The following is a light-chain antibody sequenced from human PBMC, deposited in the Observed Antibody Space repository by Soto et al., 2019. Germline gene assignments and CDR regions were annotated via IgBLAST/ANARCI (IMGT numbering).Light chain of an antibody. CDR3: ATWDSALSAGV. V-gene: IGLV1-51*01. CDR1: SSNIGAGYD. CDR2: DNN. J-gene: IGLJ3*02. Sequence: QSVLTQPPSVSGAPGQRVTISCTGSSSNIGAGYDVHWYQQVPGTAPKVLIYDNNRRPSGIPDRFSGSKSGTSATLTIIGLQTGDEADYYCATWDSALSAGVFGGGTKLTVL.